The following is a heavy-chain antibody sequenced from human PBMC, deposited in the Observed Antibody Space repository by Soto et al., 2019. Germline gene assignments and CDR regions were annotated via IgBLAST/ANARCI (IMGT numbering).Heavy chain of an antibody. V-gene: IGHV1-18*01. J-gene: IGHJ6*02. D-gene: IGHD2-8*01. CDR3: AKNGQPPYYYYGLDV. CDR1: GYTFTRYG. Sequence: QGHLVQSGAEVKKPGTSVKVSCKASGYTFTRYGISWVRQAPGQGLEWRGWISGYNGDTNYAQNPQGRVTMTIDTSTSTAYMELWSLTSDDTAVYYCAKNGQPPYYYYGLDVWGQGTTVTVSS. CDR2: ISGYNGDT.